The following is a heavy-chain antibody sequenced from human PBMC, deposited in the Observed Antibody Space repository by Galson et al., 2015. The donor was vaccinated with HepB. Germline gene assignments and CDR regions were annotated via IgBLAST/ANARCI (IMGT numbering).Heavy chain of an antibody. CDR2: ISGSGDST. CDR1: GFTFSNYD. V-gene: IGHV3-23*01. CDR3: AKDLHFYHDSSGLD. J-gene: IGHJ4*02. D-gene: IGHD3-22*01. Sequence: SLRLSCAASGFTFSNYDLTWVRQAPGKGLEWVSSISGSGDSTYYADSVKGRFTISRDNSKNTLYLQMHSLRADDTAVYYCAKDLHFYHDSSGLDWGQGTLVTVSP.